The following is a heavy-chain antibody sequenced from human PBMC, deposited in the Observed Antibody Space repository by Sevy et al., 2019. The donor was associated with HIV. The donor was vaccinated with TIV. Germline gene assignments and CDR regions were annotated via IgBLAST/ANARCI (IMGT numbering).Heavy chain of an antibody. CDR2: ISGSGGST. D-gene: IGHD6-6*01. V-gene: IGHV3-23*01. J-gene: IGHJ6*02. CDR3: AKSSGVAARGYYYGMDV. CDR1: GFTFSSYA. Sequence: GGSLRLSCAASGFTFSSYAMSWVRQAPGKGLEWVSAISGSGGSTYYADSVKGRFTISRDNFKNTVYLQMNRLRAEDTAVYYCAKSSGVAARGYYYGMDVWGQGTTVTVSS.